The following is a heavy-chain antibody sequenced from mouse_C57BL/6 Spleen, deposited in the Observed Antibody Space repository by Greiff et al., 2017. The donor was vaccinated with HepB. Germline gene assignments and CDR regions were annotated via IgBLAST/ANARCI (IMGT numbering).Heavy chain of an antibody. D-gene: IGHD2-4*01. V-gene: IGHV5-6*01. J-gene: IGHJ3*01. CDR3: ARSSYDYDAWFAY. CDR2: ISSGGSYT. Sequence: DVQLVESGGDLVKPGGSLKLSCAASGFTFSSYGMSWVRQTPDKRLEWVATISSGGSYTYYPDSVKGRFTISRDNAKNTLYLQMSSLKSEDTAMYYCARSSYDYDAWFAYWGQGTLVTVSA. CDR1: GFTFSSYG.